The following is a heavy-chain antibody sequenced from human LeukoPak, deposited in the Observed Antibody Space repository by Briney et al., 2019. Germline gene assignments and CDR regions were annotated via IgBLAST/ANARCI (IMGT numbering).Heavy chain of an antibody. CDR3: AREGDNSVITYAY. V-gene: IGHV3-7*01. CDR2: IKQDGSEK. Sequence: PGRSLRLSCAAAGLTFIVFWMNWLRQAPGKGLEWVANIKQDGSEKYYVDSVKGRFTISRDNAKNSLFMQMNSLSAEDTAVYYCAREGDNSVITYAYWGQGTLVTVSS. D-gene: IGHD3-16*01. CDR1: GLTFIVFW. J-gene: IGHJ4*02.